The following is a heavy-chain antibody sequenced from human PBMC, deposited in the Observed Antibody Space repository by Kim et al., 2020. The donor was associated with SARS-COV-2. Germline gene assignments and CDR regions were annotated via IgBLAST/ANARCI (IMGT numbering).Heavy chain of an antibody. J-gene: IGHJ6*02. CDR2: INAGNGNT. D-gene: IGHD6-25*01. CDR1: GYSFTNYA. V-gene: IGHV1-3*01. Sequence: ASVKVSCKASGYSFTNYAMHWVRLAPGQTLEWMGWINAGNGNTKYSQRFQGRVSITWDTSASTAYMELSSLRSEDTAVYYCARGRPPGSPDYYERDGWGQ. CDR3: ARGRPPGSPDYYERDG.